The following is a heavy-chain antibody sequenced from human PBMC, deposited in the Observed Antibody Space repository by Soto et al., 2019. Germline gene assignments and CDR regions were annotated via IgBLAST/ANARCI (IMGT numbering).Heavy chain of an antibody. D-gene: IGHD3-16*01. Sequence: ASVKVSCKASGYTFTGYYMHWVRQAPGQGLEWMGWISAYNGNTNYAQKLQGRVTMTTDTSTSTAYMELRSLRSDDTAVYYCARGLGLSAHYYYYYGMDVSGQGTTVTVSS. V-gene: IGHV1-18*04. CDR2: ISAYNGNT. CDR1: GYTFTGYY. CDR3: ARGLGLSAHYYYYYGMDV. J-gene: IGHJ6*02.